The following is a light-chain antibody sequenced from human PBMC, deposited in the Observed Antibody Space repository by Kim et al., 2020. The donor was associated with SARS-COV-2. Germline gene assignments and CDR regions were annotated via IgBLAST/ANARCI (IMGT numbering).Light chain of an antibody. CDR1: QSISDW. CDR2: RSS. Sequence: DIQMTQSPSILSASVGDRVTITCRASQSISDWLAWYQQRPGRAPKLLIYRSSTLDTGVPSRFSGSGLGTDFTHTISSLQPDDFATYWCQQYNDYVYTFGQGTKLEIK. CDR3: QQYNDYVYT. V-gene: IGKV1-5*03. J-gene: IGKJ2*01.